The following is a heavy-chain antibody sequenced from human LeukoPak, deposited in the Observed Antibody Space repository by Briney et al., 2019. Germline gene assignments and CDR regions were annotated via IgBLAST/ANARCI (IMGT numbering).Heavy chain of an antibody. V-gene: IGHV4-39*01. CDR2: IYYSGST. D-gene: IGHD1-26*01. CDR1: GGSISSSSYY. J-gene: IGHJ4*02. CDR3: ARTGTYSGSHRDDY. Sequence: SETLSLTCTVSGGSISSSSYYWGWIRQPPGKGLEWIGSIYYSGSTYYNPSLKSRVTISVDTSKNQFSLKLSSVTAADTAVYYCARTGTYSGSHRDDYWGQGTLVTVSS.